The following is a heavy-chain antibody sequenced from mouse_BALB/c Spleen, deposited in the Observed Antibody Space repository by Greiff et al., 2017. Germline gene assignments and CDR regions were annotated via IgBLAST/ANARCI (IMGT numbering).Heavy chain of an antibody. Sequence: EVKVEESGPGLVKPSQSLSLTCTVTGYSITSDYAWNWIRQFPGNKLEWMGYISYSGSTSYNPSLKSRISITRDTSKNQFFLQLNSVTTEDTATYYGARSKYGNYDDYFDYWGQGTTLTVSS. CDR2: ISYSGST. J-gene: IGHJ2*01. V-gene: IGHV3-2*02. CDR1: GYSITSDYA. D-gene: IGHD2-10*02. CDR3: ARSKYGNYDDYFDY.